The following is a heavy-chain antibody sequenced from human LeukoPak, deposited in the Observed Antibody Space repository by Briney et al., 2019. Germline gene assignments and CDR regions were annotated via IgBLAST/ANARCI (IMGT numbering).Heavy chain of an antibody. D-gene: IGHD3-10*01. V-gene: IGHV3-21*01. CDR3: ARESSYYYGSGSSYYFDY. CDR1: GFTFSSYS. CDR2: ISSSSSYI. Sequence: GGSLRLSCAASGFTFSSYSMNWVRQAPGKGLEWVSSISSSSSYIYYADSVKGRFTISRDNAKNSLYLQMNSPRAEDTAVYYCARESSYYYGSGSSYYFDYWGQGTLVTVSS. J-gene: IGHJ4*02.